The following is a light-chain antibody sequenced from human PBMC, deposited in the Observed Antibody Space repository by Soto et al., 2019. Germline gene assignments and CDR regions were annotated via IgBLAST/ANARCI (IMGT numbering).Light chain of an antibody. J-gene: IGLJ2*01. Sequence: QSVLTQPPSASGTPGQRVTISCSGSSSNIGSYTVSWYQQLPGAAPKLLIYSNNQRPSGVPDRFSGSKSGTSASLGISGLQSEDEADYYCAAWDDSLNGVLFGGGT. CDR1: SSNIGSYT. CDR2: SNN. CDR3: AAWDDSLNGVL. V-gene: IGLV1-44*01.